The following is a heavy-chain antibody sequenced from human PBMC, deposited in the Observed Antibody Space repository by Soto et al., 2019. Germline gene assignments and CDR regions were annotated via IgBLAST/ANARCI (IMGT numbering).Heavy chain of an antibody. V-gene: IGHV3-30*03. J-gene: IGHJ2*01. CDR3: ARNDYGTKNWYFDL. Sequence: GGSLRLSCAASGFTFSSYGMHWVRQAPGKGLEWVAVISYDGSNKYYADSVKGRFTIPRDNSKNTLYLQMNSLRAEDTAVYYCARNDYGTKNWYFDLWGRGTLVTVSS. D-gene: IGHD4-17*01. CDR1: GFTFSSYG. CDR2: ISYDGSNK.